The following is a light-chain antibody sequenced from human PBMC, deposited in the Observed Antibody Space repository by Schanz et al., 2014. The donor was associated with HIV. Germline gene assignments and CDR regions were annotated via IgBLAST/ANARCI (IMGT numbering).Light chain of an antibody. J-gene: IGLJ3*02. CDR1: SSDVGGYNY. Sequence: QSALTQPASVSGSPGQSIAISCTGTSSDVGGYNYVSWYQQHPGKAPKLMIFEVTKRPSGVSYRFSGSKSGNTASLTISGLQAEDEADYYCSSYTTNSTWVFGGGTKLTVL. V-gene: IGLV2-14*01. CDR2: EVT. CDR3: SSYTTNSTWV.